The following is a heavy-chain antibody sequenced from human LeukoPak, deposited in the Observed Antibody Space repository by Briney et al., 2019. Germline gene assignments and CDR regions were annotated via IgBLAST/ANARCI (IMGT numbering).Heavy chain of an antibody. Sequence: GGSLRLSCAASGFTFSSHWMTWIRQAPGKGLEWVASIKKDVGEKFYVDSVKGRFTISRDNAKNSLYLQMNSLRAEDTAVYYCARDPPSADDYWGQGTLVTVSS. V-gene: IGHV3-7*01. CDR1: GFTFSSHW. CDR3: ARDPPSADDY. CDR2: IKKDVGEK. J-gene: IGHJ4*02.